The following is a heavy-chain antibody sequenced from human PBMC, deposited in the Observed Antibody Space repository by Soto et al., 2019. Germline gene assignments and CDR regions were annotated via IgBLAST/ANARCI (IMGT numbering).Heavy chain of an antibody. J-gene: IGHJ3*02. CDR2: IYHSGRA. Sequence: QVQLQESGPGLVKPSGTLSLTCTVSGGSISSDNWLTWVRKPPGKGLEGIGEIYHSGRANYKPSRKSRITMSVEKSPNQFSLILTSVTAADAAVYYCARDPSGVASEAFDIGGQGTMVIVSS. CDR3: ARDPSGVASEAFDI. CDR1: GGSISSDNW. V-gene: IGHV4-4*02. D-gene: IGHD2-21*01.